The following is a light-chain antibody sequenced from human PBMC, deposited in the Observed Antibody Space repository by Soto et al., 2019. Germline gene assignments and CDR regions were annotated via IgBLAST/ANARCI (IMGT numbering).Light chain of an antibody. CDR1: SSDVGGYNY. Sequence: QSALTQPPSASGSPGQSVTISCTGTSSDVGGYNYVSWYQQHPGKAPKLMIYEVSKRPSGVPDRFSGSKSGNTASLTVSGLQAEDEADDYCSSDAGSNYVVFGGGTKLTVL. V-gene: IGLV2-8*01. CDR3: SSDAGSNYVV. CDR2: EVS. J-gene: IGLJ2*01.